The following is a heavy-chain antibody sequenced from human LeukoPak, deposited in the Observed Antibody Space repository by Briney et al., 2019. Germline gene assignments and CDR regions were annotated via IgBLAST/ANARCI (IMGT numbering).Heavy chain of an antibody. Sequence: PGGSLRLSCAASGFTFSSYGMHWVRQAPGKGLEWVAVISYDGSNKYYADSVKGRFTISRDNSKNTLYLQMNSLRAEDTAVYYCASHRYSSGWSRGWGQGTLVTVSS. CDR2: ISYDGSNK. D-gene: IGHD6-19*01. J-gene: IGHJ4*02. CDR3: ASHRYSSGWSRG. CDR1: GFTFSSYG. V-gene: IGHV3-30*03.